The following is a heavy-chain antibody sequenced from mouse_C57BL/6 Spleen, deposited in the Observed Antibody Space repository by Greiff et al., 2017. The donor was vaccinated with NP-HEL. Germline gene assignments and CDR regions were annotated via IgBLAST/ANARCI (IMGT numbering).Heavy chain of an antibody. CDR1: GYSFTDYY. V-gene: IGHV1-39*01. CDR3: ARLKDYVLAMDY. Sequence: VQLQQPGPELVKPGASVKISCKASGYSFTDYYMNWVKQSNGKSLEWIGVINPNYGTTSYNQKFKGKATLTVDQSSSTAYMQLNSLTSEDAAVYYCARLKDYVLAMDYWGQGTSVTVSS. D-gene: IGHD2-4*01. J-gene: IGHJ4*01. CDR2: INPNYGTT.